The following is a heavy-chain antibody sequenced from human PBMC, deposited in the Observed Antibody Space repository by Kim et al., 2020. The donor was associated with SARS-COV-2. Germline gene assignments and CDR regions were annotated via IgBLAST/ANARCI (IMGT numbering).Heavy chain of an antibody. V-gene: IGHV4-34*01. Sequence: SETLSLTCAVYGGSFSDYYWTWIRQPPGKGLEWIGEINHSGSTNYNPSLKSRVIISVDTSRNQFSLKLSSVTAADTAVYYCARGRRGVSMIVLVIQGVEFYFDYWGQGTLVTVSS. J-gene: IGHJ4*02. CDR2: INHSGST. CDR3: ARGRRGVSMIVLVIQGVEFYFDY. CDR1: GGSFSDYY. D-gene: IGHD3-22*01.